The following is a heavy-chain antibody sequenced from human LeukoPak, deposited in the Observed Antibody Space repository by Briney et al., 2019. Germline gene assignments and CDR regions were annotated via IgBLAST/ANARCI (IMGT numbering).Heavy chain of an antibody. CDR1: GYTFTSYA. Sequence: KVSCXXXGYTFTSYAMNWVRQAPGQGLEWMGWINTNTGNPTYAQGFTGRFVFSLDTSVSTAYLQISSLKAEDTAVYYCARDPSGYDLLSLYYYYYGMDVWGQGTTVTVSS. CDR3: ARDPSGYDLLSLYYYYYGMDV. V-gene: IGHV7-4-1*02. CDR2: INTNTGNP. D-gene: IGHD5-12*01. J-gene: IGHJ6*02.